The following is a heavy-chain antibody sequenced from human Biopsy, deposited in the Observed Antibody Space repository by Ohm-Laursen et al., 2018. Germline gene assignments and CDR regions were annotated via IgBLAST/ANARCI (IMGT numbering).Heavy chain of an antibody. V-gene: IGHV1-18*01. CDR3: AADINVWNVNY. Sequence: SVKVSCKASGYTFTNYGISWVRQAPGQGLEWMGWVSPYNGDTDYVQKLQGRVTMTTDTSTSTAYMDLRSLRSEDTAVYYCAADINVWNVNYWGQGTQVTVSS. CDR2: VSPYNGDT. J-gene: IGHJ4*02. CDR1: GYTFTNYG. D-gene: IGHD1-1*01.